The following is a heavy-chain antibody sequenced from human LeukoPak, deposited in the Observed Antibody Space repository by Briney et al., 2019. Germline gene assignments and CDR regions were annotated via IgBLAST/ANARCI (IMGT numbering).Heavy chain of an antibody. J-gene: IGHJ5*01. D-gene: IGHD6-19*01. CDR3: AKDRYISGWGWFVS. Sequence: GGSLRLXCAASGFTFSSFGMHWVRQAPGQGLEWVAFVRYDGTKIYYADAVKGRFTISRDNSKSTLYLQMDSLRAEDKAVYYCAKDRYISGWGWFVSWGQGTLVTVSS. V-gene: IGHV3-30*02. CDR2: VRYDGTKI. CDR1: GFTFSSFG.